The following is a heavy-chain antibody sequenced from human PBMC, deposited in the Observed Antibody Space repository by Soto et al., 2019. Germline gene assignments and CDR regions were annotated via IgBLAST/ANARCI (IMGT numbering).Heavy chain of an antibody. Sequence: QVQLQESGPGLVKPSETLSLTCTVSGGSISSYYWSWIRQPPGKGLEWIGYIYYSGSTNYNPSLKSQVTISVDKSKNQFAQKLSAVTAADTAVYYCARDPQPGIAAAVDDYWGQGTLVTVSS. J-gene: IGHJ4*02. CDR3: ARDPQPGIAAAVDDY. V-gene: IGHV4-59*01. CDR2: IYYSGST. D-gene: IGHD6-13*01. CDR1: GGSISSYY.